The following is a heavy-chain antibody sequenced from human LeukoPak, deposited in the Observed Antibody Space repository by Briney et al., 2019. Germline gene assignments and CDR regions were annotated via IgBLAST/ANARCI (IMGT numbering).Heavy chain of an antibody. CDR2: ISGSGGST. Sequence: GGSLRLSCTVSGFTVSSNSMSWVRQAPGKGLEWVSAISGSGGSTYYADSVKGRFTISRDNSKNTLYLQMNSLRAEDTAVYYCAKESAMIVVPGIGWGQGTLVTVSS. D-gene: IGHD3-22*01. J-gene: IGHJ4*02. CDR3: AKESAMIVVPGIG. V-gene: IGHV3-23*01. CDR1: GFTVSSNS.